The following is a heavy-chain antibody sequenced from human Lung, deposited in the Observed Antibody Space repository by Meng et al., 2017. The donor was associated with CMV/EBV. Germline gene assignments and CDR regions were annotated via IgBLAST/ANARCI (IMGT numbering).Heavy chain of an antibody. CDR3: ARRGYNNYPSDY. J-gene: IGHJ4*02. CDR1: GYTFTTYW. D-gene: IGHD4-11*01. V-gene: IGHV5-51*01. CDR2: IYPGDSDT. Sequence: GGSLRLXCKGSGYTFTTYWIGWVRQMPGKGLEWMGMIYPGDSDTRYSPSFQGQVTISADKSISTAYLQWSSLKASDTAMYYCARRGYNNYPSDYWGQGTLVTVSS.